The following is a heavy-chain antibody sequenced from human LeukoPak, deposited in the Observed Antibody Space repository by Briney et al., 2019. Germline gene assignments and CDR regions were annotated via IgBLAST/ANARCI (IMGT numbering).Heavy chain of an antibody. CDR3: ARRSYDFWSGYQYYFDY. CDR1: GFTFSSYW. J-gene: IGHJ4*02. D-gene: IGHD3-3*01. Sequence: SGGSLRLSCAASGFTFSSYWMSWLRQAPGKGLEWVANIKQDGSEKYYVDSVKGRFTISRDNAKNSLYLQMNSLRAEDTAVYYCARRSYDFWSGYQYYFDYWGQGTLVTVSS. CDR2: IKQDGSEK. V-gene: IGHV3-7*01.